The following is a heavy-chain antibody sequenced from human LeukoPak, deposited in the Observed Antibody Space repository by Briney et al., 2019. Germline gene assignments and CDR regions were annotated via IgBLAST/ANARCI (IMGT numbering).Heavy chain of an antibody. D-gene: IGHD2-2*01. CDR3: ARGLVGPQDLPAAVTLYYYYYMDV. CDR1: GGSFSSYY. J-gene: IGHJ6*03. V-gene: IGHV4-34*01. CDR2: INHSGST. Sequence: SETLSLTCAVYGGSFSSYYWSWIPQPPGKGLEWIGEINHSGSTNYNPSLKSRVTISVDTSKNQFSLKLSSVTAADTAVYYCARGLVGPQDLPAAVTLYYYYYMDVWGKGTTVTVSS.